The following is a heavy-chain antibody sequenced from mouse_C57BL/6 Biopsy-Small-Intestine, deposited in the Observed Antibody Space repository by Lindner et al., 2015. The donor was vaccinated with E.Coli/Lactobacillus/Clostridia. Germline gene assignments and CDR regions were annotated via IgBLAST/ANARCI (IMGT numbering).Heavy chain of an antibody. J-gene: IGHJ1*03. D-gene: IGHD1-1*01. CDR2: ISSGSSTI. CDR1: GFTFSDYG. Sequence: VQLQESGGGLVKPGGSLKLSCAASGFTFSDYGMHWVRQAPEKGLEWVAYISSGSSTIYYVDTVKGRFTISRDNAKNTLFLQMTSLRSEDTAMYYCSYYYGSSSNWYFDVWGTGTTVTVSS. V-gene: IGHV5-17*01. CDR3: SYYYGSSSNWYFDV.